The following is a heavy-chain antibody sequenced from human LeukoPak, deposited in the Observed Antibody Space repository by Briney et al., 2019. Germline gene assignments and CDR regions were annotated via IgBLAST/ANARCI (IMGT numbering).Heavy chain of an antibody. CDR3: ARESRAGNNWFDP. J-gene: IGHJ5*02. CDR1: GFTFSSYW. V-gene: IGHV3-74*01. Sequence: GGSLRLSCAASGFTFSSYWMHWVRQAPGKGLVWISRINSDGSSTSYADSVKGRFTISRDNAKNSLYLQMNSLRAEDTAVYYCARESRAGNNWFDPWGQGTLVTVSS. D-gene: IGHD6-19*01. CDR2: INSDGSST.